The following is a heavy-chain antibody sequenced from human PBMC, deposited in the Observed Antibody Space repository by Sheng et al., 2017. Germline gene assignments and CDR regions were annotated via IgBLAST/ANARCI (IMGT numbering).Heavy chain of an antibody. CDR2: ISWNSDRM. D-gene: IGHD1-26*01. Sequence: EVQLVESGGGLVQPGRSLTLSCVASGFSFGDYAMHWIRQPPGKGLEWVSGISWNSDRMTYADSVKGRFTISRDNAKNSLYLQMNSLRTEDMALYYCAKDSAANIVGATTAYFQRWGQGTLVTVSS. CDR3: AKDSAANIVGATTAYFQR. V-gene: IGHV3-9*03. J-gene: IGHJ1*01. CDR1: GFSFGDYA.